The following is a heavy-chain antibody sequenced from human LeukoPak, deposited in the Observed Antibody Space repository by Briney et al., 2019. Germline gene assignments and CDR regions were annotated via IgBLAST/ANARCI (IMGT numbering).Heavy chain of an antibody. CDR1: GFTFSSYW. CDR2: IKQDGSEK. D-gene: IGHD2-15*01. V-gene: IGHV3-7*03. J-gene: IGHJ4*02. CDR3: ARAPYCIGGSCRFDY. Sequence: GGSLRLSCAASGFTFSSYWMSWVRQAPGRGLEWVANIKQDGSEKYYVDSVKGRFTISRDNAKNSLYLQMNSLRAEDTAVYYCARAPYCIGGSCRFDYWGQGTLVTVSS.